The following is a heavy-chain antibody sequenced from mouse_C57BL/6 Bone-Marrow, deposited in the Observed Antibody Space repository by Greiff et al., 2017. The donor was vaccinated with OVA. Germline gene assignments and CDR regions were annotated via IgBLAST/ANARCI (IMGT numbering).Heavy chain of an antibody. CDR1: GYAFTNYL. CDR2: INPGSGGT. Sequence: QVQLKQSGAELVRPGTSVKVSCKASGYAFTNYLIEWVKQRPGQGLEWIGVINPGSGGTNYNEKFKGKATLTADKSSSTAYMQLSSLTSEDSAVYFCARSPLSDPAWFAYWGQGTLVTVSA. CDR3: ARSPLSDPAWFAY. D-gene: IGHD1-3*01. J-gene: IGHJ3*01. V-gene: IGHV1-54*01.